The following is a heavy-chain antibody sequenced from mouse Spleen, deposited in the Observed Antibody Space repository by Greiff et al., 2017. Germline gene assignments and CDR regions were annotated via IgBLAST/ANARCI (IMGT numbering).Heavy chain of an antibody. Sequence: VQLQQSGPELVKPGASVKIPCKASGYTFTDYNMAWVKQSHGKSLEWIGDINPNNGGTIYNQKFKGKATLTVDKPSSTAYMQLSSLTSEDSAVYYCARSVTGIAYWGQGTLVTVSA. CDR1: GYTFTDYN. CDR2: INPNNGGT. CDR3: ARSVTGIAY. D-gene: IGHD4-1*01. J-gene: IGHJ3*01. V-gene: IGHV1-18*01.